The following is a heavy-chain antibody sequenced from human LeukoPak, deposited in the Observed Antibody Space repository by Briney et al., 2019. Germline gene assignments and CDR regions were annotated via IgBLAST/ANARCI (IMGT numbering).Heavy chain of an antibody. CDR1: GLTFSSYG. Sequence: GGSLRLSCAASGLTFSSYGMHCVRQTPGKGLEWVAVISYDGSNKYYADSVKGRFTISRDNSKNTLYLQMNSLRAEDTAVYYCAKDRGSRYFQHWGQGTLVTVSS. V-gene: IGHV3-30*18. J-gene: IGHJ1*01. CDR2: ISYDGSNK. CDR3: AKDRGSRYFQH.